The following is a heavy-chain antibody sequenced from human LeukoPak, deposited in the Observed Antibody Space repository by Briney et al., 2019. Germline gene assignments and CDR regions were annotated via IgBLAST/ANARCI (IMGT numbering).Heavy chain of an antibody. CDR1: GFSLRTSGVG. J-gene: IGHJ4*02. CDR3: AHGGRFWSGFYIDKYFDY. D-gene: IGHD3-3*01. Sequence: SGPTLVNPTQTLTLTCTFSGFSLRTSGVGVGWFRQSPGKALECLAIIYWDDDKRYSPFLKNRATITKDTSKNQVILTMASVDPVDTGTYFCAHGGRFWSGFYIDKYFDYWGQGTLITVSS. V-gene: IGHV2-5*02. CDR2: IYWDDDK.